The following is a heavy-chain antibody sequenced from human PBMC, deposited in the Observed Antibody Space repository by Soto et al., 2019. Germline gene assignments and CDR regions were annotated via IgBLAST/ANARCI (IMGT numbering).Heavy chain of an antibody. D-gene: IGHD2-15*01. J-gene: IGHJ6*02. Sequence: PGGSLRLSCAASGFTFSSYAMSWVRQAPGKGLEWVSAISGSGGSTYYADPVKGRFTISRDNSKNTLYLQMNSLRAEDTAVYYCAKVLNSVMTVVAATRAYYYGMDVWGQGTTVTVSS. CDR3: AKVLNSVMTVVAATRAYYYGMDV. V-gene: IGHV3-23*01. CDR1: GFTFSSYA. CDR2: ISGSGGST.